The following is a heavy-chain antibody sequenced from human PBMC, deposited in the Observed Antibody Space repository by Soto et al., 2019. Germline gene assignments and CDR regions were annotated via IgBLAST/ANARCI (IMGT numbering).Heavy chain of an antibody. D-gene: IGHD6-13*01. CDR1: GFSLSNARMG. V-gene: IGHV2-26*01. CDR3: ARMVKRGIAAAGTPALDY. J-gene: IGHJ4*02. Sequence: SGPTLVNPTETLTLTCTVSGFSLSNARMGVSWIRQPPGKALEWLAHIFSNDEKSYSTSLKSRLTISKDTSKSQVVLTMTNMYPVDTATYYCARMVKRGIAAAGTPALDYWGQGTLVTVSS. CDR2: IFSNDEK.